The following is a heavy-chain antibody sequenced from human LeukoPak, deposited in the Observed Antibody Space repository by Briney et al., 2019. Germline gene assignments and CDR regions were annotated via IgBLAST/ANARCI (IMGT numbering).Heavy chain of an antibody. D-gene: IGHD3-10*01. CDR3: ARETTMVRRYFDY. CDR1: GYTVTDYY. CDR2: INPNSGGT. Sequence: ASVKVSCRASGYTVTDYYIHWVRQAPAQGLEWMGWINPNSGGTHYAQKFQGRVTMTRDTSISTAYMALSRLRSDDTAVYYCARETTMVRRYFDYWGQGILVTVSS. J-gene: IGHJ4*02. V-gene: IGHV1-2*02.